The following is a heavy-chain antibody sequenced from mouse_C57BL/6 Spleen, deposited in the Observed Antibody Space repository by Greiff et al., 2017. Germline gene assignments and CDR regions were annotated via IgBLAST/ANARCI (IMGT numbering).Heavy chain of an antibody. V-gene: IGHV1-15*01. CDR3: TRPDAPAMDD. J-gene: IGHJ4*01. CDR1: GYTFTDYE. CDR2: IDPETGGT. Sequence: QVQLQQSGAELVRPGASVTLSCKASGYTFTDYEMHWVKQTPVHGLEWIGAIDPETGGTAYKQKFKGKAILTADKSSSTAYMELRSLTSEDSAVYYCTRPDAPAMDDWGQGTSVTVAS.